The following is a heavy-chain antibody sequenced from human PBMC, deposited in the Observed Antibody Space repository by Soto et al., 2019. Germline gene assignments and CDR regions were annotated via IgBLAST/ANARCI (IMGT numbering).Heavy chain of an antibody. CDR2: IIPFFGIA. CDR1: GGTFSSYA. Sequence: QVQLVQSGAEVKKPESSVKVSCKASGGTFSSYAINWVRQAPGQGLEWMGGIIPFFGIANYEQKFQGRVTITADESTSTVYMELSSLRSEDTAVSYCAREGLYGSGSYYPPLGFDYWGQGTRVTVSS. V-gene: IGHV1-69*12. CDR3: AREGLYGSGSYYPPLGFDY. J-gene: IGHJ4*02. D-gene: IGHD3-10*01.